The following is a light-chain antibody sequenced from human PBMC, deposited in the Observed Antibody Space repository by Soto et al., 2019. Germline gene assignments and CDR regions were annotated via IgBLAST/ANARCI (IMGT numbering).Light chain of an antibody. CDR1: SSNVESNF. V-gene: IGLV1-44*01. J-gene: IGLJ1*01. Sequence: QSVLTQPPSASGAPGQRVTISCSGSSSNVESNFVNWYQQLPGTAPNLLIYRDNQRPPGVPDRFSGSKSGTSASLAIRGLQSEDEADYYCASGGAAAEDSLSSPFYVFGTGTKLTVL. CDR2: RDN. CDR3: ASGGAAAEDSLSSPFYV.